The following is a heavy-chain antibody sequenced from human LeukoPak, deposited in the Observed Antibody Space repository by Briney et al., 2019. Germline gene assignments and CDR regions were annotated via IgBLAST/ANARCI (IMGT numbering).Heavy chain of an antibody. V-gene: IGHV3-21*01. J-gene: IGHJ5*02. D-gene: IGHD3-10*01. CDR2: ISSSSGYI. CDR3: ARVWFGESGWFDP. CDR1: GFTFSSYS. Sequence: GGSLRLSCAASGFTFSSYSMNWVRQAPGKGLEWVSFISSSSGYIYYADSVKGRFTISRDNAKNSLYLQMNSLRAEHTAVYYCARVWFGESGWFDPWGQGTLVTVSS.